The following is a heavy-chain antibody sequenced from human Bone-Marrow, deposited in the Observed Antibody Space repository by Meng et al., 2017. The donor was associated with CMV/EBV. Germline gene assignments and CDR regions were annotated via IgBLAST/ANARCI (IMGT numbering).Heavy chain of an antibody. Sequence: RPTLVKLTQTLTLTCSFSGFSLDTSGVSVLWFRQPPGKALEWLALTFWNDDKRYSPSLESRLIITKGTSKIQLVLTMTNMDPVDTATYYCPHRLYRDGDYWGQGTLVSVSS. CDR2: TFWNDDK. D-gene: IGHD5-24*01. J-gene: IGHJ4*02. CDR1: GFSLDTSGVS. CDR3: PHRLYRDGDY. V-gene: IGHV2-5*01.